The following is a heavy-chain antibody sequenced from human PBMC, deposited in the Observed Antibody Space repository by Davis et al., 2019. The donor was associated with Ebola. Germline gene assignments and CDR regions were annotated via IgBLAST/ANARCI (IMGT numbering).Heavy chain of an antibody. D-gene: IGHD6-6*01. Sequence: SQTLSLTCAVYGGSFSGYYWSWIRQPPGKGLEWIGEINHSGSTNYNPSLKSRVTISVDTSKNQFSLKLSSVTAADTAVYYCARVHSSSFDLRLGLLRAYYFDYWGQGTLVTVSS. CDR2: INHSGST. V-gene: IGHV4-34*01. CDR1: GGSFSGYY. J-gene: IGHJ4*02. CDR3: ARVHSSSFDLRLGLLRAYYFDY.